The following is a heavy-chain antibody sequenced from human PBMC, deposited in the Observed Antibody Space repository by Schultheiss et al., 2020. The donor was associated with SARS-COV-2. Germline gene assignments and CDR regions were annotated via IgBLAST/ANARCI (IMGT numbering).Heavy chain of an antibody. V-gene: IGHV4-59*08. D-gene: IGHD3-22*01. CDR1: GGSISSHY. J-gene: IGHJ4*02. CDR2: IYYSGST. CDR3: ARQITIILHYYDSSGYYHYFDY. Sequence: SETLSLTCTVSGGSISSHYWSWMRQPPGKGLEWIGYIYYSGSTNYNPSLKSRVTISVDTSKNQFSLKLSSVTAADTAVYYCARQITIILHYYDSSGYYHYFDYWGQGTLVTVSS.